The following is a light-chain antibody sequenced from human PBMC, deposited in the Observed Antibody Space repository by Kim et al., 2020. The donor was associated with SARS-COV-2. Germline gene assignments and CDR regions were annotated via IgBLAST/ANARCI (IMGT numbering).Light chain of an antibody. V-gene: IGLV3-19*01. CDR1: RSYY. CDR3: TPRDSNDHVV. CDR2: KKN. J-gene: IGLJ2*01. Sequence: RSYYASCYQQTPGQAPTVIIYKKNHRPSGIPDLSSCTSSGNTASLTIAAPPADDAAYYYCTPRDSNDHVVFGGGTKLTVL.